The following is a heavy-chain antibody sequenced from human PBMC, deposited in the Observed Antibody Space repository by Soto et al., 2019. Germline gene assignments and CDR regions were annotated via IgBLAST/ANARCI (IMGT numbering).Heavy chain of an antibody. J-gene: IGHJ4*02. CDR2: IYYSGNT. V-gene: IGHV4-59*01. CDR1: GGSISSYY. CDR3: ARSILGYFDY. D-gene: IGHD2-21*01. Sequence: QVQLQESGPGLVKPSETLSLTCTVSGGSISSYYWSWIRQPPGKGLEWIGYIYYSGNTNYNPSLKSRVNISVDTSKNQFSLKLSSVTAADTAVYYCARSILGYFDYWGQGTLVTVSS.